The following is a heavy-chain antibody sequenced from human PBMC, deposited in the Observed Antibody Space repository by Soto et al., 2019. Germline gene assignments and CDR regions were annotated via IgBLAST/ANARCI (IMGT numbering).Heavy chain of an antibody. CDR2: IKSKTDGGTT. V-gene: IGHV3-15*01. D-gene: IGHD1-20*01. CDR1: GFTFSNAW. Sequence: GGSLRLSCAASGFTFSNAWMSWVRQAPGKGLEWVGRIKSKTDGGTTDYAAAVEGRFTISREDSKNTVYLQMDSLKTEDTAVYYCATKRTGITTIVPGYWGQGTLVTVSS. CDR3: ATKRTGITTIVPGY. J-gene: IGHJ4*02.